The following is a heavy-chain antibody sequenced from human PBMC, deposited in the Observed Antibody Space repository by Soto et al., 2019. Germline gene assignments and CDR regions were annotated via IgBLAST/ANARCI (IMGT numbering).Heavy chain of an antibody. D-gene: IGHD6-6*01. CDR1: GFTFSSYS. V-gene: IGHV3-21*01. CDR3: AREPFRSSSQGKFGTGPDPNWFDP. CDR2: ISSSSSYI. Sequence: VGSLRLSCAASGFTFSSYSMNWVRQAPGKVLEWVSSISSSSSYIYYADSLKVRFTISRDNAKNSLYLQMNSLRAEDTAVYYCAREPFRSSSQGKFGTGPDPNWFDPWGQGTLVTVS. J-gene: IGHJ5*02.